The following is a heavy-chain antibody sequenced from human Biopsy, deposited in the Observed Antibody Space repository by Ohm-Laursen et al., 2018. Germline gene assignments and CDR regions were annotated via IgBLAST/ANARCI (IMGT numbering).Heavy chain of an antibody. J-gene: IGHJ4*02. CDR1: GGSISSRNHY. D-gene: IGHD3-3*01. CDR3: ARHSLDDFWSGAHYYFDY. Sequence: GTLSLTCSVSGGSISSRNHYWRWLRQPPGKGLEWIGHVYYSGSTLYNSSLESRVTVSVDTSKNQFHLRLTSMSASDTAVYYCARHSLDDFWSGAHYYFDYWGLGTLVTVSS. CDR2: VYYSGST. V-gene: IGHV4-39*01.